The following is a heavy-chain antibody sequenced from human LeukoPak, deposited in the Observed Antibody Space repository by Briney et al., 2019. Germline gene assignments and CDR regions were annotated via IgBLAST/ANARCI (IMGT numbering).Heavy chain of an antibody. CDR3: ARGGGTVFGVVND. D-gene: IGHD3-3*01. J-gene: IGHJ4*02. V-gene: IGHV1-2*02. Sequence: ASVKVSCKASGYTFTKYYMHWVRQAPGQGLEWMGCIHPNRDGTNYAQKFQGRVTMTRDTSINTAYMELSRLRSDDTAIYYCARGGGTVFGVVNDWGQGTLVTVSS. CDR1: GYTFTKYY. CDR2: IHPNRDGT.